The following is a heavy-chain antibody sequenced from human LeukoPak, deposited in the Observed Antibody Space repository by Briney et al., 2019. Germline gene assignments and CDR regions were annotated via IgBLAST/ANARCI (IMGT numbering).Heavy chain of an antibody. V-gene: IGHV3-23*01. CDR2: ISGSGGIT. J-gene: IGHJ4*02. D-gene: IGHD3-22*01. CDR3: AKAYSDSSGYYFGAYFDY. CDR1: GFTFSAYA. Sequence: PGGSLRLSCAASGFTFSAYAISWVRQAPGKGLEWVSAISGSGGITYYADSVKGRFTISRGNSKNTLYLQMNSLRAEDTAVYYCAKAYSDSSGYYFGAYFDYWGQGTLVTVSS.